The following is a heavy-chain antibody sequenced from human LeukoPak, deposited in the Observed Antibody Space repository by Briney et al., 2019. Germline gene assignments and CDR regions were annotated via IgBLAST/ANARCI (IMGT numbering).Heavy chain of an antibody. CDR3: ARASNSGSFFFDH. Sequence: PGGSLRLSCVASGFTFSTYNIYWVRQVPGKGLQWVSSIYSGSTYIYYADLVKGRFTISRDDAKNSVYLRMNSLSDEDTAVYYCARASNSGSFFFDHWGQGTLVTVSS. CDR2: IYSGSTYI. CDR1: GFTFSTYN. V-gene: IGHV3-21*01. J-gene: IGHJ4*02. D-gene: IGHD1-26*01.